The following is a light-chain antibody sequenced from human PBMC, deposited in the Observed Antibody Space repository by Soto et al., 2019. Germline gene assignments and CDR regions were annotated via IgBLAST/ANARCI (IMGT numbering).Light chain of an antibody. V-gene: IGLV8-61*01. CDR3: VLYMGSGISV. Sequence: QTVATPEPSFSVSPGGTVTLTCGLSSGSVSTSYYPSWYQQTQGQAPRTIIYSTNTRSSGVPDRFSGSILGNKAALTITGAQADDESDYYCVLYMGSGISVFGGGTKLTVL. CDR2: STN. CDR1: SGSVSTSYY. J-gene: IGLJ3*02.